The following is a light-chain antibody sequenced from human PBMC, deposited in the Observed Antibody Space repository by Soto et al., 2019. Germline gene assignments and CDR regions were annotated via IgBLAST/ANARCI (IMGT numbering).Light chain of an antibody. V-gene: IGLV3-21*02. CDR3: QVWDSSSDPPRV. CDR2: DDS. Sequence: SYELTQPPSVSVSPGQTASITLWGNNSGSKSVHWDQQKPGQAPVLVVYDDSDRPSGIPERFSGSNSGNTATLTISRVESGHEADYYCQVWDSSSDPPRVFGSGNKLTVL. J-gene: IGLJ1*01. CDR1: NSGSKS.